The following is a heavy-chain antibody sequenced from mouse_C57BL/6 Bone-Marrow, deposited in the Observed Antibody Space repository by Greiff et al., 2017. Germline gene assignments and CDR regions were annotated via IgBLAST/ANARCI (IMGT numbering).Heavy chain of an antibody. CDR1: GFTFSSYG. CDR3: ARRDCKNYEGAMDY. J-gene: IGHJ4*01. CDR2: ISSGGSYT. V-gene: IGHV5-6*01. Sequence: DVLLVESGGDLVKPGGSLKLSCAASGFTFSSYGMSWVRQTPDKRLEWVATISSGGSYTYYPDSVKGRFTISRDNAKNTLYLKMSSLKSEDTAMYCWARRDCKNYEGAMDYWGQGTSVTVSS. D-gene: IGHD1-1*01.